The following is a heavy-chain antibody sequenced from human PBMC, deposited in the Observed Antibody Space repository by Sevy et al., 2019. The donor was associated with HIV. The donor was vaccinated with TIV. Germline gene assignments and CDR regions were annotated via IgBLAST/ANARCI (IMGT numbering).Heavy chain of an antibody. CDR1: GYTFTSYY. J-gene: IGHJ4*02. Sequence: ASVKVSCKASGYTFTSYYMHWVRQAPGQGLEWMGIINPSGGSTSYALKFQGRVTMTRDTSTSTVYMELSSLRSEDTAVYYCARELWELLQRPLSSPFDYWGQGTLVTVSS. D-gene: IGHD1-26*01. CDR3: ARELWELLQRPLSSPFDY. V-gene: IGHV1-46*01. CDR2: INPSGGST.